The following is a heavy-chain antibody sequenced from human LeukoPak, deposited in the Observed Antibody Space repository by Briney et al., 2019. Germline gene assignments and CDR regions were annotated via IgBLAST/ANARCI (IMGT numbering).Heavy chain of an antibody. CDR2: IWRDGSNK. Sequence: GGSLRLSCAAAGFIFNEYAMHWVRQAPGKGLEGVAVIWRDGSNKYYADSVKGRFTVSRDNPKNTLNLQMDSLRVEDTAVYYCARHGSGRKYFDPLDYWGQGTPVTVSS. J-gene: IGHJ4*02. CDR3: ARHGSGRKYFDPLDY. V-gene: IGHV3-33*08. CDR1: GFIFNEYA. D-gene: IGHD1-26*01.